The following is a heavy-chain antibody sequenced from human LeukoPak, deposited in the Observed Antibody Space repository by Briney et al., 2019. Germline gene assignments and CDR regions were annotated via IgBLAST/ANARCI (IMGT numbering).Heavy chain of an antibody. D-gene: IGHD4-17*01. CDR3: ARDLYGDYSPFDY. CDR1: GFTFSDYW. V-gene: IGHV3-7*04. Sequence: GGSLRLSCAASGFTFSDYWMSWVRQAPGKGLEWVANIEQDGSEKHYVDSVKGRFTISRDNAKNSLYLQMNSLRAEDTAVYYCARDLYGDYSPFDYWGQGTLVTVSS. CDR2: IEQDGSEK. J-gene: IGHJ4*02.